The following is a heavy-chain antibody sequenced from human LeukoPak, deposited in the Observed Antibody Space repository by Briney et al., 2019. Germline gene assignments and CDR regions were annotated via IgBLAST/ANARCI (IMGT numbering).Heavy chain of an antibody. CDR3: ASIDVVPAANEVDY. CDR1: GFTFSSYS. CDR2: ISSSSSTI. J-gene: IGHJ4*02. Sequence: PGGSLRLSCAASGFTFSSYSMNWVRQAPGKGLESVSYISSSSSTIYYADAVKGRFTISRDNAKNSLYLQMNSLRAEDTAVYYCASIDVVPAANEVDYWGQGTLVTVSS. V-gene: IGHV3-48*01. D-gene: IGHD2-2*01.